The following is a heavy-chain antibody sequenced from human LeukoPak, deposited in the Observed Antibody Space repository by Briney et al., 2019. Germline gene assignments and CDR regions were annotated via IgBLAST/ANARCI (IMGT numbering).Heavy chain of an antibody. CDR3: ARARGPGPFDY. D-gene: IGHD3-16*01. V-gene: IGHV3-33*01. J-gene: IGHJ4*02. CDR2: IWYDGSNK. Sequence: GGSLRLSCAASGFTFSSYGMHWVRQAPGKGLEWVAVIWYDGSNKCYADSVKGRFTISRDNSKNTLYLQMNSLRAEDMAVYYCARARGPGPFDYWGQGTLVTVSS. CDR1: GFTFSSYG.